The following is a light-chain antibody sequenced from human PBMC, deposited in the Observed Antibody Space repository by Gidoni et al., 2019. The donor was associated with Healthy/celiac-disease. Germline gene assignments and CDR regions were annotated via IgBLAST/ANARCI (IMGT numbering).Light chain of an antibody. CDR1: SSDVGGYNY. CDR2: EVS. J-gene: IGLJ1*01. Sequence: QSALTQPASVSGSPGQSITISCTGTSSDVGGYNYVSWYQPHPGKAPKLMIYEVSNRPSGVSNRFSGSKSGNTASLTISGLQAEDEADYYCSSYTSSSTLPFGTGTKVTVL. CDR3: SSYTSSSTLP. V-gene: IGLV2-14*01.